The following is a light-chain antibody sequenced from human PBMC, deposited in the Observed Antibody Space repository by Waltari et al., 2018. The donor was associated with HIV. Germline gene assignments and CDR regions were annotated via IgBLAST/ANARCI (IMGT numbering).Light chain of an antibody. CDR3: CSFPLSGIRYV. V-gene: IGLV2-23*02. Sequence: QSALTQPASVSGSPGQSITISCTGTSSNVGSDDLVSWYQQHTGEAPKLILYEVTKRPSGVSNRFSGSKSGSTPSPTISVLQAEDDADYDCCSFPLSGIRYVFGTGTKVTVL. CDR1: SSNVGSDDL. J-gene: IGLJ1*01. CDR2: EVT.